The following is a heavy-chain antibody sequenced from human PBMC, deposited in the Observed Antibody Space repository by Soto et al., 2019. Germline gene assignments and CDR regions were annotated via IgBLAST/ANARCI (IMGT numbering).Heavy chain of an antibody. CDR1: GFSFRDFA. CDR2: IWYDGTHD. Sequence: PWGSLRLSCAASGFSFRDFAMHWVRQAPGKGLEWVALIWYDGTHDQYSDSVKGRFTISRDNSKDTLFLEMNSLRVEDTAVYFCAKEVIYSPSSRGWPERWGQGTLVNVSA. V-gene: IGHV3-33*06. J-gene: IGHJ4*02. CDR3: AKEVIYSPSSRGWPER. D-gene: IGHD2-21*01.